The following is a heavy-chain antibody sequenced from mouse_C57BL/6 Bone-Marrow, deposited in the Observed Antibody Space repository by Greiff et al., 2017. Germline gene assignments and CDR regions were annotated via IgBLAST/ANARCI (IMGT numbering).Heavy chain of an antibody. CDR1: GFNIKDDY. Sequence: VQLQQSGAELVRPGASVKLSCTASGFNIKDDYMHWVKQRPEQGLEWIGWIDPENGDTEYASKFQGKATITADTSSNTAYLQLSSLTSEDTAVYYCTDYYGSSDYYAMDYWGQGTSVTVSS. CDR3: TDYYGSSDYYAMDY. D-gene: IGHD1-1*01. V-gene: IGHV14-4*01. J-gene: IGHJ4*01. CDR2: IDPENGDT.